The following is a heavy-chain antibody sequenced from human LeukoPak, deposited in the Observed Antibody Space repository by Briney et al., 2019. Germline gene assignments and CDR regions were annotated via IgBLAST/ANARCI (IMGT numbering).Heavy chain of an antibody. CDR1: GGSFSGYY. CDR2: INHSGST. J-gene: IGHJ4*02. CDR3: ARGGYFDY. Sequence: SETLSLTCGVYGGSFSGYYWNWIRQSPGKGLEWIGEINHSGSTNYNPSLKSRVTISVDTSKNQFSLKLSSVTAADTAVYYCARGGYFDYWGQGTLVTVSS. V-gene: IGHV4-34*01.